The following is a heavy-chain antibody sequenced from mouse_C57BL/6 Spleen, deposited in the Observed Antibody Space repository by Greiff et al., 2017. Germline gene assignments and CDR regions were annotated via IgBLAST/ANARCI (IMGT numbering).Heavy chain of an antibody. CDR3: ASPPTVVARGYAMDY. D-gene: IGHD1-1*01. J-gene: IGHJ4*01. Sequence: VQLQESGAELVKPGASVKISCKASGYAFSSYWMNWVKQRPGKGLEWIGQIYPGDGDTNYNGKFKGKATLTADKSSSTAYIQLSSLPSEDSAVYFCASPPTVVARGYAMDYWGQGTSVTVSS. V-gene: IGHV1-80*01. CDR2: IYPGDGDT. CDR1: GYAFSSYW.